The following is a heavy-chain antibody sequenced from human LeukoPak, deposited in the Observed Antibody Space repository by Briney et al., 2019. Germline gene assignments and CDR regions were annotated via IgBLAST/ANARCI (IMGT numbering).Heavy chain of an antibody. CDR3: AIWASDNY. D-gene: IGHD3-16*01. Sequence: PGGSLRLSCVVSGFTFNRSWMNWGRQAPGKGLEWVANMDPSGTQKRYVDSVTGRFTISKDNPGTSLYLEMNSLRADDTAIYYCAIWASDNYWGQGTLVTVSS. CDR2: MDPSGTQK. CDR1: GFTFNRSW. J-gene: IGHJ4*02. V-gene: IGHV3-7*01.